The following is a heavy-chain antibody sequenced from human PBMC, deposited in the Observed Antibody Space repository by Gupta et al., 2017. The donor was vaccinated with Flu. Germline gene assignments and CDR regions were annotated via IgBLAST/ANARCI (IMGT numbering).Heavy chain of an antibody. D-gene: IGHD2-2*03. CDR1: GGSFSGYY. Sequence: QVQLQQWGAGLLKPSETLSLTCAVYGGSFSGYYWSWIRQPPGKGLEWIGEINHSGSTNYNPSLKSRVTISVDTSKNQFSLKLSSVTAADTAVYYCARVVGGYCSSTSCYAYYYYGMDVWGQGTTVTVSS. J-gene: IGHJ6*02. V-gene: IGHV4-34*01. CDR2: INHSGST. CDR3: ARVVGGYCSSTSCYAYYYYGMDV.